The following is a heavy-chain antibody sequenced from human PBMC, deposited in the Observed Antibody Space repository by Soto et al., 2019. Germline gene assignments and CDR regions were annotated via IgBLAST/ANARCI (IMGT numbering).Heavy chain of an antibody. V-gene: IGHV4-31*03. J-gene: IGHJ4*02. CDR3: ARDALSRDSI. Sequence: QVQLQESGPGLVKPSQTLSLTCTVSGGSISSGGYYWSWIRQHPGKGLEWIGYISYSGSTYYNPSPESRVTISVETSKNQFSLKLSYVTAGYTAVYYCARDALSRDSIWGQGTLVTVSS. D-gene: IGHD3-22*01. CDR1: GGSISSGGYY. CDR2: ISYSGST.